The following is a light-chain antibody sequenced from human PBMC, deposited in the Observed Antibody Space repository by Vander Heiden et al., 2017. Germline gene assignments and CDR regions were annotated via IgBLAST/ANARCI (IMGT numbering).Light chain of an antibody. J-gene: IGLJ3*02. Sequence: SYELPQPPSGSVSQGQTARITCSGDALPNQYAYWYQQKPGQAPVLVIYKDSERPSGIPERFSGSSSGTTVTLTISGVQAEDEADYYCQSADSSGTYWVFGGGTKLTVL. CDR3: QSADSSGTYWV. V-gene: IGLV3-25*03. CDR2: KDS. CDR1: ALPNQY.